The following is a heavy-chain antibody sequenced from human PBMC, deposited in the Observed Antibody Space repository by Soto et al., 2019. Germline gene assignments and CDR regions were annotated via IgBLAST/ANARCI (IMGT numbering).Heavy chain of an antibody. CDR1: GYIFNSFG. CDR3: ARRWTTGEIDY. D-gene: IGHD4-17*01. V-gene: IGHV1-18*01. J-gene: IGHJ4*02. CDR2: ISAYTGNT. Sequence: QVQLVQSGGEVKKPGASVKVSCKASGYIFNSFGISRVRQAPGQGLEWMGWISAYTGNTKYAQNYQRRVTMTTDTSTSTANMELRSLRSDDTAVYYCARRWTTGEIDYWGQGTLVTVSS.